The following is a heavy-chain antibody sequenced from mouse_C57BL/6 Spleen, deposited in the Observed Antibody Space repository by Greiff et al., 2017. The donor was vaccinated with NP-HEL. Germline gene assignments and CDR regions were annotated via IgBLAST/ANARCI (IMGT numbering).Heavy chain of an antibody. D-gene: IGHD2-12*01. Sequence: EVQLVESEGGLVQPGSSMKLSCTASGFTFSDYYMAWVRQVPEKGLEWVANINYDGSSTYYLDSLKSRFIISRDNAKNILYLQMSSLKSEDTATYYCARDAYDGGYFDYWGQGTTLTVSS. CDR2: INYDGSST. J-gene: IGHJ2*01. CDR1: GFTFSDYY. CDR3: ARDAYDGGYFDY. V-gene: IGHV5-16*01.